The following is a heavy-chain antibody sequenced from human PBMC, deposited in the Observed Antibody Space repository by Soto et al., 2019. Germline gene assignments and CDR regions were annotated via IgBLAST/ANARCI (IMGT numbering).Heavy chain of an antibody. CDR1: GFIFSHYY. D-gene: IGHD4-4*01. CDR2: ISSSGSTI. J-gene: IGHJ4*02. Sequence: GASLRLSGAASGFIFSHYYMSWIRQAPGKGLEWVSYISSSGSTIYYADSVKGRFTISRDNAKNSLYLQMNSLRAEDTAVYYCASYIDYRYSDYWGQGTLVTVSS. CDR3: ASYIDYRYSDY. V-gene: IGHV3-11*01.